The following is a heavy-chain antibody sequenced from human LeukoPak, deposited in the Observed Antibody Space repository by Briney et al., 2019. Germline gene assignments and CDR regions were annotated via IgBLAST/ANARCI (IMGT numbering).Heavy chain of an antibody. CDR2: IRIGGDGK. J-gene: IGHJ4*02. V-gene: IGHV3-23*01. CDR3: VRAAPRDCSPAXXSLFDT. D-gene: IGHD2-15*01. CDR1: GFTFNNYP. Sequence: GGSRRLSVAGSGFTFNNYPRSGFRGAPRRGLEGVSTIRIGGDGKHYADSVKGRFTISRDRSESTLYLQMNGLRADDTAVYYCVRAAPRDCSPAXXSLFDTWGQXXLXTVSS.